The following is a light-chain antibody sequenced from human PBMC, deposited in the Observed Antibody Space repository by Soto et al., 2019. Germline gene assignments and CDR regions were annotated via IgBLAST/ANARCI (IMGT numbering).Light chain of an antibody. CDR3: QHYNQWPPCT. J-gene: IGKJ3*01. Sequence: EIVMTQSPATLSVSPGERATLSCRASQSVKSSLAWYQHKPGQLPRLLIYGSSTRATGVPLRFSGSAYGTDFTLTISILHAEDVAVYYCQHYNQWPPCTFGPANKVDIK. V-gene: IGKV3-15*01. CDR2: GSS. CDR1: QSVKSS.